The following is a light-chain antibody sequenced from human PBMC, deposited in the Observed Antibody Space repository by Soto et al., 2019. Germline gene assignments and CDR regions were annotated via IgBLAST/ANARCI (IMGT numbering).Light chain of an antibody. CDR1: QGISDY. J-gene: IGKJ1*01. V-gene: IGKV1-9*01. Sequence: DIQLTQSPSFLSASVGDRVTISCRASQGISDYLAWYQQKPGKAPKLLIYGASTLQSGVPSRFSGSASGTEFTLTISSLQPEDFATYYCQQSYITPWTFGQGTKVEIK. CDR3: QQSYITPWT. CDR2: GAS.